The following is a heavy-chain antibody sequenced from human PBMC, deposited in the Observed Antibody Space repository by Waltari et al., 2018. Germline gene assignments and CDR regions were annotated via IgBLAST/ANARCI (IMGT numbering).Heavy chain of an antibody. V-gene: IGHV1-69*04. CDR3: AVGYADHSDY. J-gene: IGHJ4*02. CDR1: GGTFRNYV. D-gene: IGHD4-17*01. CDR2: IIPMVGTV. Sequence: QVQLVQSGAEVKKPGSSVKVSCKASGGTFRNYVFSWVRQAPGQGLEWMGRIIPMVGTVQYAQKFQGKVTVTADKAASTAYMELSSLRSEDTAIYYCAVGYADHSDYWGQGTLVTVSS.